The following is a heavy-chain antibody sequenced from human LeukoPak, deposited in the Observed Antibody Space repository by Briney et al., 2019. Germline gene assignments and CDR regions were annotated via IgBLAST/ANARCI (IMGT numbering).Heavy chain of an antibody. V-gene: IGHV4-39*01. CDR3: ARLPQLAAAIYYFDY. Sequence: PSETLSLTCTVSGGSISSSSYYWGWIRQPPGKGLEWIGSIYYSGSTYYNPSLKSRVTISVHTSKNQFSLKLSSVTAADTAVYYCARLPQLAAAIYYFDYWGQGTLVTVSS. J-gene: IGHJ4*02. D-gene: IGHD6-13*01. CDR2: IYYSGST. CDR1: GGSISSSSYY.